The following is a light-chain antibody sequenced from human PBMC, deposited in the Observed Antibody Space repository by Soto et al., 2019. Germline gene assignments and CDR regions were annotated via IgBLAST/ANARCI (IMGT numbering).Light chain of an antibody. CDR1: QRVYSNY. CDR3: QQYGSTPYT. J-gene: IGKJ2*01. Sequence: EIVLTQSPDTLSLSPGDTATLSCRASQRVYSNYLAWYQHQPGQTPRLLISGASSRATGIPDRFSGSGSETDFTLTIIRLEPEDFAVYYCQQYGSTPYTFGQGTKL. V-gene: IGKV3-20*01. CDR2: GAS.